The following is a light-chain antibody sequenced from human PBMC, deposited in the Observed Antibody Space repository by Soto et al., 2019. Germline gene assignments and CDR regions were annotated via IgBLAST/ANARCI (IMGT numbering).Light chain of an antibody. CDR1: QGISNW. CDR2: TGS. J-gene: IGKJ4*02. Sequence: DIQMTQSPSSVSASVGDRVSITCRARQGISNWLAWYQQKPGRAPKLLIYTGSSLQSGVPSRFSGTGSGTDFTLTISSLQPEDVATYYCQQANSVPLTFVGGTKLEIK. V-gene: IGKV1-12*01. CDR3: QQANSVPLT.